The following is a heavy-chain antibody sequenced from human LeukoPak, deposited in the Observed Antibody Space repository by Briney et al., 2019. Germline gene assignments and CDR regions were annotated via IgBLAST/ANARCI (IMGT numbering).Heavy chain of an antibody. CDR1: GFTFSSYS. Sequence: GGSLRLSCAASGFTFSSYSMNWVRQAPGKGLEWVSSISSSSYIYYADSVKGRFTISRDNAKNSLYLQMNSLRAEDTAVYYCARAGYSSGVDYWGQGTLVTVSS. J-gene: IGHJ4*02. CDR3: ARAGYSSGVDY. V-gene: IGHV3-21*01. CDR2: ISSSSYI. D-gene: IGHD6-19*01.